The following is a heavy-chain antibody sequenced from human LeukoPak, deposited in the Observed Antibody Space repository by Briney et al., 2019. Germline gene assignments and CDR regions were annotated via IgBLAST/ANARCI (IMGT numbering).Heavy chain of an antibody. CDR3: AKARSLWWYFDY. Sequence: GGSLRLSCAASGFTFSDYYMSWIRQAPGKGLEWVSYISSSGSTIYYADSVKGRFTISRDNAKNSLYLQMNSLRAEDTALYYCAKARSLWWYFDYWGQGTLVTVSS. J-gene: IGHJ4*02. CDR2: ISSSGSTI. D-gene: IGHD2-15*01. V-gene: IGHV3-11*01. CDR1: GFTFSDYY.